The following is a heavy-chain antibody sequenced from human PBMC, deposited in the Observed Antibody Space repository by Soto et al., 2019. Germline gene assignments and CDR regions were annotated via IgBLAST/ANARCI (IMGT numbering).Heavy chain of an antibody. CDR3: ASSEAVPTTTYYYWYIDV. J-gene: IGHJ6*03. CDR1: GYTFTDYY. V-gene: IGHV1-46*03. Sequence: QVQLVQSGAEVKKPGASVRISCKASGYTFTDYYLHWVRQAPGQGLEWMGIMNPSGGVTSYAQKFQGRVVVTRDTSTSTVYMQMSSLRSEDTAVYYCASSEAVPTTTYYYWYIDVWGKGTTVTVYS. D-gene: IGHD2-2*01. CDR2: MNPSGGVT.